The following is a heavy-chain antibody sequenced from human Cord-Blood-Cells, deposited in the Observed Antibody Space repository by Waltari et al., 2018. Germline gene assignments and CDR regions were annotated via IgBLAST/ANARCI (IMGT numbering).Heavy chain of an antibody. CDR1: GFTFSSYG. D-gene: IGHD6-13*01. CDR3: ARCSYSSSWYYFDY. CDR2: IWYDGSNK. J-gene: IGHJ4*02. Sequence: SGFTFSSYGMHWVRQAPGKGLEWVAVIWYDGSNKYYADSVKGRFTISRDNSKNTLYLQMNSLRAEDTAVYYCARCSYSSSWYYFDYWGQGTLVTVSS. V-gene: IGHV3-33*01.